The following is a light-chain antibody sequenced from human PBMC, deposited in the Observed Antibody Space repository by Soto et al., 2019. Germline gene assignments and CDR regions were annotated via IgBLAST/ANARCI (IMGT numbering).Light chain of an antibody. CDR1: QSVSSSY. CDR3: QQYGSSPMYT. V-gene: IGKV3-20*01. CDR2: GAS. J-gene: IGKJ2*01. Sequence: EIVLTQSPGTLSLSPGERATLSCRASQSVSSSYFAWYQQKPGQAPRLLIYGASGRSTGSPDRFSGSGSGTDFTLTISRLEPEDFAVYYCQQYGSSPMYTFGQGTKLEIK.